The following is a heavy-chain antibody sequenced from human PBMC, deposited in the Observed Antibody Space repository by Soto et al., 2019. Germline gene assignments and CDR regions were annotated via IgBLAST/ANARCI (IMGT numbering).Heavy chain of an antibody. D-gene: IGHD2-2*01. J-gene: IGHJ6*02. CDR3: ARSQVSSTSLEIYYYYYYGMDV. CDR2: ITPISGTA. CDR1: GGTFSSYA. V-gene: IGHV1-69*01. Sequence: QVQLVQSGAEVKKPGSSVKVSCKASGGTFSSYAISWVRQAPGQGLEWMGGITPISGTANYAQKFQGRVTITADESTSTAYMELSSLRSEDTAVYYCARSQVSSTSLEIYYYYYYGMDVWGQGTTVTVSS.